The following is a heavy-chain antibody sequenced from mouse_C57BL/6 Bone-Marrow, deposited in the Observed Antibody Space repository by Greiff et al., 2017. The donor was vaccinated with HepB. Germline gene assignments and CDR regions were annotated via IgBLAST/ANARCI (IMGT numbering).Heavy chain of an antibody. CDR3: ARGGGGYDWFAY. CDR2: IDPSDSYT. J-gene: IGHJ3*01. D-gene: IGHD2-2*01. Sequence: QVQLQQPGAELVRPGTSVKLSCKASGYTFTSYWMHWVKQRPGQGLEWIGVIDPSDSYTNYNQKFKGKATLTVDTSSSTAYMQLSSLTSEDSAVYYCARGGGGYDWFAYWGQGTLVTVSA. V-gene: IGHV1-59*01. CDR1: GYTFTSYW.